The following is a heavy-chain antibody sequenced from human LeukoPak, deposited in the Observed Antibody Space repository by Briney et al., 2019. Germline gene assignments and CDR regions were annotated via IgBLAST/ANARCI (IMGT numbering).Heavy chain of an antibody. CDR3: SRVSAYTTSSGEFDY. D-gene: IGHD6-6*01. V-gene: IGHV3-48*01. Sequence: GGSLRLSCAVSGFTFSDYSMDWVRQAPGKGPEWVSYISDTGHAIYYADSVKGRFIISRDNARNSLYLQMNSLRAEDTALYYCSRVSAYTTSSGEFDYWGQGTLVTVSS. CDR1: GFTFSDYS. CDR2: ISDTGHAI. J-gene: IGHJ4*02.